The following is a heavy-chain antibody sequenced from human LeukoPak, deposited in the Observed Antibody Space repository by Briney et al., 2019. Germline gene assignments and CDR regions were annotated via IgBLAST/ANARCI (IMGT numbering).Heavy chain of an antibody. J-gene: IGHJ4*02. V-gene: IGHV1-2*02. CDR3: ARDQGYQLLRAYFDY. D-gene: IGHD2-2*01. CDR2: INPNSGGT. CDR1: GYTFTGYY. Sequence: ASVNVSCKASGYTFTGYYMHWVRQAPGQGLEWMGWINPNSGGTNYAQKFQGRVTMTRDTSISTAYMELSRLRSDDTAVYYCARDQGYQLLRAYFDYWGQGTLVTVSS.